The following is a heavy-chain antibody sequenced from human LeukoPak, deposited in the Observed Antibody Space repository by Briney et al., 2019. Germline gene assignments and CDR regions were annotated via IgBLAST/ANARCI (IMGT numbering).Heavy chain of an antibody. J-gene: IGHJ5*02. CDR1: GGSISSSSYY. CDR2: IYYSGST. D-gene: IGHD6-19*01. V-gene: IGHV4-39*01. CDR3: ARQGSSGPNWFDP. Sequence: PSETLSLTCTVSGGSISSSSYYWGWIRQPPGKGLEWIGSIYYSGSTYYNPSLKSRVTISVDTSKNQFSLKLSSVTAADTAVYYCARQGSSGPNWFDPWGQGTLVTVSS.